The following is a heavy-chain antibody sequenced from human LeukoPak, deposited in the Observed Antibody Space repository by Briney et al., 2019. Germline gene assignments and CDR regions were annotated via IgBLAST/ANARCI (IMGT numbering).Heavy chain of an antibody. Sequence: GGSLRLSCAASGYTFSSYGMSCVRQAPGEGLEWVSGIGGSGVSTYYADSAKGRFAISRDNSKNTLYLQMNSLRAEGTDVYYCASGGAGTYYGMDVWGQGTTVTVSS. D-gene: IGHD6-19*01. CDR2: IGGSGVST. J-gene: IGHJ6*02. CDR3: ASGGAGTYYGMDV. CDR1: GYTFSSYG. V-gene: IGHV3-23*01.